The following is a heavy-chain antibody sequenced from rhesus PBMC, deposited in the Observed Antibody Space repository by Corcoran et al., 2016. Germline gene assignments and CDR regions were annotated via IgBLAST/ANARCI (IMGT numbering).Heavy chain of an antibody. Sequence: VQLVDSGGDLVQPGGSLRLSCVGLGFQFGDFVMPVFRQPPGKGLEWVSAITNTGRTVYYADSVRGRFTGSRDNARGSLSLQRSGLRAEDTAVYYCTRGTGMTRAFDYWGQGVLVTVSS. V-gene: IGHV3-183*02. J-gene: IGHJ4*01. CDR3: TRGTGMTRAFDY. CDR1: GFQFGDFV. CDR2: ITNTGRTV. D-gene: IGHD1-32*01.